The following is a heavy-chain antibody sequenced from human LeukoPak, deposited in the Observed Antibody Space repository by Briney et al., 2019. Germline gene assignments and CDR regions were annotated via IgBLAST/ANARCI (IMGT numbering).Heavy chain of an antibody. CDR1: GGSFSGYY. D-gene: IGHD6-6*01. Sequence: ASETLSLTCAVYGGSFSGYYWSWIRQPPGKGLEWIGEINHSGSTNYNPSLKSRVTISVDTSKNQFSLKLSSVTAADTAVYYCARGRGIAARREADYWGQGTLVTVSS. V-gene: IGHV4-34*01. J-gene: IGHJ4*02. CDR2: INHSGST. CDR3: ARGRGIAARREADY.